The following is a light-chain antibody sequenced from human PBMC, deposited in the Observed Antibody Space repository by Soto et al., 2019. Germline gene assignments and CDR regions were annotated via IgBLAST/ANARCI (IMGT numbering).Light chain of an antibody. CDR2: GAS. CDR1: QSISDT. V-gene: IGKV3-15*01. CDR3: QQYNHWPWT. J-gene: IGKJ1*01. Sequence: EIVMTQAPVTLSVSPGGRSTLSCRASQSISDTLAWYQQKPGQXHRXXIHGASTRAPGFPARFSGSESGTDGTITIRSLQSEDFQVYDCQQYNHWPWTFGQGTKVDIK.